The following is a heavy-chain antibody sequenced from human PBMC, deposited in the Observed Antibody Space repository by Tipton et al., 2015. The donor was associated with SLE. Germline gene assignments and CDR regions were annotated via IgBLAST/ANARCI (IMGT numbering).Heavy chain of an antibody. D-gene: IGHD6-19*01. J-gene: IGHJ4*02. CDR2: LYTSGTT. V-gene: IGHV4-4*07. CDR3: ARAGGSGWPQHDY. Sequence: TLSLTCSVSGVSISNYYWSWIRQPAGKGLEWIGRLYTSGTTNYNPPLKSRVTMSLHTSTNQFSLQLNSVTAADAAVYYCARAGGSGWPQHDYWGPGTLVTVSS. CDR1: GVSISNYY.